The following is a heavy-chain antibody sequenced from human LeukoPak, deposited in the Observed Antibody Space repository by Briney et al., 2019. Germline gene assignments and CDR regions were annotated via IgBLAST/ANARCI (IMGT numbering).Heavy chain of an antibody. Sequence: ASVKVSCKASGYTFTGYYMHWVRQAPGHGLEWMGWINPNSRGTNYAQKFQGRVTTTRDTSISTAYMELSRLRSDDTAVYYCAGYSGSDDPPGGWYYYGMDVWGQGTTVTVSS. CDR3: AGYSGSDDPPGGWYYYGMDV. J-gene: IGHJ6*02. D-gene: IGHD1-26*01. V-gene: IGHV1-2*02. CDR1: GYTFTGYY. CDR2: INPNSRGT.